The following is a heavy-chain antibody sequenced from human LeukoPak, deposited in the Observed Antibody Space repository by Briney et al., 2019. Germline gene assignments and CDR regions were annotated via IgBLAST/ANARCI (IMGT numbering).Heavy chain of an antibody. V-gene: IGHV3-23*01. CDR3: AKRGVVIRVILVGFHKEAYYFDS. Sequence: EGSLRLSCAVSGITLSNYDMSWVRQAPGKGLEWVAGISGSGGGTHYADSVKGRFTVSRDNAKNTLHLQLNSLRAEDSAVYFCAKRGVVIRVILVGFHKEAYYFDSWGQGALVTVSS. CDR2: ISGSGGGT. D-gene: IGHD3-10*01. CDR1: GITLSNYD. J-gene: IGHJ4*02.